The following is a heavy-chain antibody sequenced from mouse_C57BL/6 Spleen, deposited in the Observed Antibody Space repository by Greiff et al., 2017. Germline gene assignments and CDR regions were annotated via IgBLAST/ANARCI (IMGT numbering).Heavy chain of an antibody. D-gene: IGHD1-1*01. J-gene: IGHJ2*01. CDR3: VYGSFDY. Sequence: QVQLKQSGAELARPGASVKLSCKASGYTFTSYGISWVKQRTGQGLEWIGEIYPRSGNTYYNEKFKGKATLTADKSSSTAYMELRSLTSEDSAVYFCVYGSFDYWGQGTTLTVSS. CDR2: IYPRSGNT. V-gene: IGHV1-81*01. CDR1: GYTFTSYG.